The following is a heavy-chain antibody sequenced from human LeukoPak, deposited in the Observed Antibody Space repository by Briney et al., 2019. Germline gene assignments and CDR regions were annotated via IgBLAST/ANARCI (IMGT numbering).Heavy chain of an antibody. CDR3: ARGEYSSSYYFDY. D-gene: IGHD6-13*01. Sequence: SETLSLTCTVSGGSISSYYWSWIRQHPGKGLEWIGYIYYSGSTYYNPSLKSRVTISVDTSKNQFSLKLSSVTAADTAVYYCARGEYSSSYYFDYWGQGTLVTVSS. J-gene: IGHJ4*02. V-gene: IGHV4-59*06. CDR1: GGSISSYY. CDR2: IYYSGST.